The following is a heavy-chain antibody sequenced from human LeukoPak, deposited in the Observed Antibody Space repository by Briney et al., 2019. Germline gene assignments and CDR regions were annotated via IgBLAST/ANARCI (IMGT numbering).Heavy chain of an antibody. CDR3: ARDFFSGYDYVWGSYRYYFDY. CDR1: GYTFTSYG. D-gene: IGHD3-16*02. CDR2: ISAYNGNT. J-gene: IGHJ4*02. V-gene: IGHV1-18*01. Sequence: ASVKVSCKASGYTFTSYGISWVRQAPGQGLEWMGWISAYNGNTNYAQKLQGRVTMTTDTSTSTAYMELRSLRSDDTAVYYCARDFFSGYDYVWGSYRYYFDYWGQGTLVTVSS.